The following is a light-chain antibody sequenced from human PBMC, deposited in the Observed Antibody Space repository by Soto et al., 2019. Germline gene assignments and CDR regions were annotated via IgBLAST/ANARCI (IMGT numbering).Light chain of an antibody. CDR2: DAS. V-gene: IGKV3-11*02. CDR3: QQRSTAIT. Sequence: EIVLTQSPATLSLSPGAIATLSCSASHSVSTYLAWYQQKPGQAPRLLIYDASNRATGIPARFSGSGSGRDFTLTMSSLEPEEFEVYDGQQRSTAITFGPGTRVDI. J-gene: IGKJ3*01. CDR1: HSVSTY.